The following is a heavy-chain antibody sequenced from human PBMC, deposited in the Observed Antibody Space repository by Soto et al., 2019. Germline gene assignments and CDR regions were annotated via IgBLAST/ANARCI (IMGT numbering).Heavy chain of an antibody. CDR3: ERGDILTGYYYYMDV. J-gene: IGHJ6*03. CDR2: IYYSGST. V-gene: IGHV4-31*03. Sequence: SETLSLTCTVSGGSISSGGYYWSWIRQHPGKGLEWIGYIYYSGSTYYNPSLKSRVTISVDTSKNQFSLKLSSVTAADTAVYYCERGDILTGYYYYMDVWGKGNTVTVS. D-gene: IGHD3-9*01. CDR1: GGSISSGGYY.